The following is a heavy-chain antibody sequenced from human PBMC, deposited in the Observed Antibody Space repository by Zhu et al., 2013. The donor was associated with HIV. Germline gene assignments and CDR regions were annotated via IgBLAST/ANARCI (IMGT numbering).Heavy chain of an antibody. CDR1: GYTFINYG. CDR3: ARDPAPSGAWYFDL. Sequence: QVQLVQSGAEVKKPGASVKVSCKASGYTFINYGIAWVRQAPGQGLEWMGLINPDNGATKYSQNFRGRMTMTRDTSIGTAYMELSSLTSDDTAIYYCARDPAPSGAWYFDLWGRGTLVTVSS. D-gene: IGHD2-2*01. V-gene: IGHV1-2*02. J-gene: IGHJ2*01. CDR2: INPDNGAT.